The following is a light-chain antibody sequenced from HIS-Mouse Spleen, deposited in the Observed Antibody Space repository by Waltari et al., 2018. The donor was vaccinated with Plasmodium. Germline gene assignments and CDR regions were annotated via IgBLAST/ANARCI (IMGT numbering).Light chain of an antibody. CDR2: GAS. Sequence: EIVMTQSPATLSVSPGERATLSCRASQSVSSNVAWYQQKPCQAPRLLIYGASTRATGIPARFSGSGSGTEFTLTISSMQSEDFAVYYCQQYNNWPRGTFGQGTKVEIK. CDR1: QSVSSN. V-gene: IGKV3-15*01. J-gene: IGKJ1*01. CDR3: QQYNNWPRGT.